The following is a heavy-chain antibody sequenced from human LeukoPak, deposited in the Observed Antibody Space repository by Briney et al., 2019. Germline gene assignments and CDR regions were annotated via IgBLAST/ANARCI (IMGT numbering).Heavy chain of an antibody. CDR2: LRYDGSDT. CDR1: GFTFSNFG. J-gene: IGHJ4*02. CDR3: AKVGNWIQTRAFDS. V-gene: IGHV3-30*02. D-gene: IGHD1-1*01. Sequence: PGGSLRLSCAASGFTFSNFGMHWVRQAPGKGLEWVAFLRYDGSDTYYADSVKGRFTISRDNSKNTLYLQMNSLRAGDTAVYYCAKVGNWIQTRAFDSWGQGTLVTVSS.